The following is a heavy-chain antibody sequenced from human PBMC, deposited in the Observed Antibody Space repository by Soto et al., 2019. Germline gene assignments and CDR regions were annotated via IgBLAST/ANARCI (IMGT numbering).Heavy chain of an antibody. J-gene: IGHJ4*02. CDR1: GYTFTSYG. CDR3: ARAGLLWFGELLYYFDY. CDR2: ISAYNGNT. D-gene: IGHD3-10*01. Sequence: ASVKVSCKASGYTFTSYGISWVRQAPGQGLEWMGWISAYNGNTNYAQKLQGRVTVTTDTSTSTAYMELRSLRSDDTAVYYCARAGLLWFGELLYYFDYWGQGTLVTVSS. V-gene: IGHV1-18*01.